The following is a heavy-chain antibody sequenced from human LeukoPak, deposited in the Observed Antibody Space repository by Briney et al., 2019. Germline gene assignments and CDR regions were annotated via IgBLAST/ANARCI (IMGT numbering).Heavy chain of an antibody. V-gene: IGHV3-7*05. CDR1: GFTFSSYW. D-gene: IGHD2-21*01. CDR3: ARGFMWHVY. CDR2: IGEGGSEK. Sequence: GGSLRLSCAASGFTFSSYWMTWVRQAPGKGLEWVANIGEGGSEKYYVDSVKGRFTISRDNAKNSLFLQMNSLRAEDTAVYFCARGFMWHVYWGQGTLVTVSS. J-gene: IGHJ4*02.